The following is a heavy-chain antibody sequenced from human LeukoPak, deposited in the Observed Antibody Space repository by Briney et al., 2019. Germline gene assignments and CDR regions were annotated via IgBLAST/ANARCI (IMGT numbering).Heavy chain of an antibody. Sequence: ASVKVSCKASGCTFTSYALHWVRQAPGQRLEWMGWINDGNGDTKYSQKFQGRVTITRDTSASTAYMELSSLRSEDTAVYYCARDPCSGGTCYVHPFDYWGQGALVTVSS. D-gene: IGHD2-15*01. CDR2: INDGNGDT. V-gene: IGHV1-3*01. CDR3: ARDPCSGGTCYVHPFDY. J-gene: IGHJ4*02. CDR1: GCTFTSYA.